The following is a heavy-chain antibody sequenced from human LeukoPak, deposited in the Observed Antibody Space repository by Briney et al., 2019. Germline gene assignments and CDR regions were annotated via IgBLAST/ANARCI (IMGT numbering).Heavy chain of an antibody. Sequence: SETLSLTCTVSGGSISSYYWSWIRQPPGKGLEWIGYIYYSGSTNYNPSLKSRVTISVDTSKNQFSLKLSSVTAADTAVYYCARQLPNLYYDSSGNFDYWGQGTLVTVSS. J-gene: IGHJ4*02. CDR1: GGSISSYY. CDR2: IYYSGST. D-gene: IGHD3-22*01. CDR3: ARQLPNLYYDSSGNFDY. V-gene: IGHV4-59*08.